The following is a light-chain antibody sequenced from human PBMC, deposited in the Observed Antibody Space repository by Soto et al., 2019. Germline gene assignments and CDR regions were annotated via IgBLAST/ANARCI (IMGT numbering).Light chain of an antibody. CDR2: GAS. V-gene: IGKV3-20*01. Sequence: ETVLTQSPGTLSLSPGERATLSCRASQSVRSSYLAWYQEKPGQAPRLLIFGASSRATGIPDRFSGSGSGTDFTLTISRLEPEDFAVYYCQQHGSSPKTFGQGTKVDIK. CDR3: QQHGSSPKT. CDR1: QSVRSSY. J-gene: IGKJ1*01.